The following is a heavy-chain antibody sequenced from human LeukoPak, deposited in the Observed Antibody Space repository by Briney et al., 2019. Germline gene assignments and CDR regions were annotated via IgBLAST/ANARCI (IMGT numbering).Heavy chain of an antibody. CDR3: AKDRRVVPAATFDY. J-gene: IGHJ4*02. D-gene: IGHD2-2*01. V-gene: IGHV4-39*02. Sequence: SETLSLTCTVSGGSISSSTYCWGWIRQPPGKGLEWIGSICYSGSTFYNPSLKSRVTLSVDTSKNQFSLKLSSVTAADTAVYYCAKDRRVVPAATFDYWGQGTLVTVSS. CDR2: ICYSGST. CDR1: GGSISSSTYC.